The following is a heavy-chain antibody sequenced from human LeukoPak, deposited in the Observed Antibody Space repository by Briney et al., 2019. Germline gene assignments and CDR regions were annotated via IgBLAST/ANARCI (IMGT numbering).Heavy chain of an antibody. V-gene: IGHV3-30-3*01. CDR2: ISYDGSKK. J-gene: IGHJ4*02. Sequence: GGSLRLSCAASRFTFSGYAMHWVRQAPGKGLEWVAVISYDGSKKYYADSVKGRFTISRDNSKNTLYLQMNSLRAEDTAVYYCARGGYWGQGTLVTVSS. CDR1: RFTFSGYA. CDR3: ARGGY.